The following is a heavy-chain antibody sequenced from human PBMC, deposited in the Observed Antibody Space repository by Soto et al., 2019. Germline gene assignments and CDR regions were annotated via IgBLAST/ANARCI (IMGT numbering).Heavy chain of an antibody. J-gene: IGHJ4*02. D-gene: IGHD5-18*01. CDR1: GGSITRSNW. Sequence: QVQLQESGPGLVKPSGTLSLTCAVSGGSITRSNWWSWVRQPPGKGLEGIGEISHSGSTNYNASLKSRVTISVDKYKNPFPLKLNSVSAADTAVSYCARSLPQPVYWGQGTLVTVSS. CDR3: ARSLPQPVY. V-gene: IGHV4-4*02. CDR2: ISHSGST.